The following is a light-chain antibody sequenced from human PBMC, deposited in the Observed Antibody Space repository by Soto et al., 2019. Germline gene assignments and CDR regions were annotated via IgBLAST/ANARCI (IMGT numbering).Light chain of an antibody. J-gene: IGKJ1*01. CDR1: QSVLYSSNNKNY. CDR2: WAS. CDR3: QQYFRPWT. Sequence: DIVMTXXXDXXAVSLGERATINCKSSQSVLYSSNNKNYLAWYQQKPGQPPKLLIYWASTRESGVPDRFSGSGSGTDFTLTISSLQAEDVAVYYCQQYFRPWTFGQGTKVEIK. V-gene: IGKV4-1*01.